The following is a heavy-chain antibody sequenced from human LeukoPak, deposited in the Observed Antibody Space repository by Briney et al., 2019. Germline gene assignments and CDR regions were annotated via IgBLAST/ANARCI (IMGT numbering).Heavy chain of an antibody. J-gene: IGHJ4*02. CDR3: ARQRLGYYLDS. Sequence: GGSLRLSCAASGFGFTDYTMNWVRQAPGKGLEWVSSVSFSSTYIYYADSVKGRFTVSRDNAKNSLYLQMNSLGDGDTAVYYCARQRLGYYLDSWGQGTLVTVSS. V-gene: IGHV3-21*01. CDR2: VSFSSTYI. D-gene: IGHD5-24*01. CDR1: GFGFTDYT.